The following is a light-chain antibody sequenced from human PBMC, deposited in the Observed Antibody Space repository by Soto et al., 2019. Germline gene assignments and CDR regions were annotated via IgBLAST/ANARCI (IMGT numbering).Light chain of an antibody. V-gene: IGLV2-14*03. J-gene: IGLJ1*01. CDR1: SSDVGGYKY. CDR2: DIR. CDR3: SSYTSSSTRV. Sequence: QSALTQPASVSGSPGQSITISCTGTSSDVGGYKYVSWYQQHPGKAPKLMTYDIRNRPSGVSNRFSGSKSGNTASLTISGLQAEDEAIYYCSSYTSSSTRVFGTGTKLTVL.